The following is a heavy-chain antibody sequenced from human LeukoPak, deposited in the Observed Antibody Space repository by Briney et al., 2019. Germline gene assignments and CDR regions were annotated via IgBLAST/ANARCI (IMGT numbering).Heavy chain of an antibody. V-gene: IGHV4-59*01. CDR3: ARDLGRRVGV. Sequence: SETLSLTCTLSGGSISSYYWSWIRQPPGKGLEWIGYIYYSGSTNYNPSLKSRVTISVDTSKNQFSLKLSSVTAADTAVYYCARDLGRRVGVWGQGTMVTVSS. CDR2: IYYSGST. J-gene: IGHJ3*01. D-gene: IGHD3-10*01. CDR1: GGSISSYY.